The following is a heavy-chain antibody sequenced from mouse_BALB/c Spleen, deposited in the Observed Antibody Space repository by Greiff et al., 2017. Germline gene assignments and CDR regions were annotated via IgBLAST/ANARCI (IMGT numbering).Heavy chain of an antibody. Sequence: EVQLVESGGGLVQPGGSLKLSCAASGFTFSSYGMSWVRQTPDKRLELVATINSNGGSTYYPDSVKGRFTISRDNAKNTLYLQMSSLKSEDTAMYYCAREGYRYDVHYAMDYWGQGTSVTVSS. D-gene: IGHD2-14*01. CDR2: INSNGGST. CDR3: AREGYRYDVHYAMDY. J-gene: IGHJ4*01. CDR1: GFTFSSYG. V-gene: IGHV5-6-3*01.